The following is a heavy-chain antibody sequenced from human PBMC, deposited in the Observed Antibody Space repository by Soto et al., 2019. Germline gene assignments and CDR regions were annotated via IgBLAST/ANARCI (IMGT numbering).Heavy chain of an antibody. D-gene: IGHD2-15*01. J-gene: IGHJ4*02. CDR3: CQRLVAATKFTDTDS. CDR2: IDYNGVT. CDR1: GASVSSKDYY. Sequence: SETLSPTCPVSGASVSSKDYYWGWIRQTPANGLEWIGNIDYNGVTSYNPSLKTRLTISRDTSKNQFSLRLTSGTAADAAVYSCCQRLVAATKFTDTDSWGQGIRVAVSS. V-gene: IGHV4-39*01.